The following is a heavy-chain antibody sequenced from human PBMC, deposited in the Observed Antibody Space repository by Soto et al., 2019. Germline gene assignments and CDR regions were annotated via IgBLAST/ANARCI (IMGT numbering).Heavy chain of an antibody. Sequence: ASVKVSCKASGYTFTSYGISWVRQAPGQGLEWMGWISAYNGNTNYAQKLQGRVTMTTDTSTSTAYMELRSLRSDDTAVYYCARDGSKGFFSSTSGRYYYYYVMDVWGKGTTVTVSS. D-gene: IGHD2-2*01. V-gene: IGHV1-18*01. CDR1: GYTFTSYG. J-gene: IGHJ6*04. CDR3: ARDGSKGFFSSTSGRYYYYYVMDV. CDR2: ISAYNGNT.